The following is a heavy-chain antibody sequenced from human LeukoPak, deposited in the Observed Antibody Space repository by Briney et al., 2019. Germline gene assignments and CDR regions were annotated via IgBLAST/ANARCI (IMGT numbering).Heavy chain of an antibody. CDR3: AGGRGITIFGVVISPNFDY. CDR1: GGSFSGYY. Sequence: PSETLSLTCAVYGGSFSGYYWSWIRQPPGKGLEWIGEINHSGSTNYNPSLKSRVTISVDTSKNQFSLKLSSVTAADTAVYYCAGGRGITIFGVVISPNFDYWGQGTMVTVSS. D-gene: IGHD3-3*01. CDR2: INHSGST. J-gene: IGHJ4*02. V-gene: IGHV4-34*01.